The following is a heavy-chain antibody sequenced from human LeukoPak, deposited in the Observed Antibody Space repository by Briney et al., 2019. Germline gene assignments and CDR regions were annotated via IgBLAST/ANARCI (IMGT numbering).Heavy chain of an antibody. V-gene: IGHV1-69*02. CDR1: GGTLNSHI. D-gene: IGHD1-26*01. Sequence: SVKVSCKASGGTLNSHIFTWVRQAPGQGLEWMGKITPIIDVSKYSQKFQGRLTITADKSTATVYMELSGLKSEDTAVYYCARVNLRGSQYNWFDPWGQGTLVTVSS. CDR2: ITPIIDVS. CDR3: ARVNLRGSQYNWFDP. J-gene: IGHJ5*02.